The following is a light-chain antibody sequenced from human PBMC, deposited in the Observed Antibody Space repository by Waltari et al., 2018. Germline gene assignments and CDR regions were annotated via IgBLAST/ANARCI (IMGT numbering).Light chain of an antibody. CDR2: QDT. CDR3: QSADGSGTYVV. V-gene: IGLV3-25*03. Sequence: SYELTQPPSVSVSPGQTARITCPGDALPRQYAYWYQQRPGQAPMLMIYQDTQRPSELPERFSGASSGTTVTLTISEVHAEDEADYYCQSADGSGTYVVFGGGTKLTVL. CDR1: ALPRQY. J-gene: IGLJ2*01.